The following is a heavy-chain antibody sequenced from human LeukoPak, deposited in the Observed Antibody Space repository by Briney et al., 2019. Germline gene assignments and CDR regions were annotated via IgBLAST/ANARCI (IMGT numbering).Heavy chain of an antibody. Sequence: ASVTVSFKASGYTFTSYDINWVRQATGQGLEWMGWMNPNSGNTGYAQKFQGRVTMSRNTSISTAYMELSSLRSEDTAVYYCARAIYDSSGYWVPNYYYYGMDVWGQGTTVTVSS. CDR2: MNPNSGNT. D-gene: IGHD3-22*01. CDR3: ARAIYDSSGYWVPNYYYYGMDV. J-gene: IGHJ6*02. V-gene: IGHV1-8*01. CDR1: GYTFTSYD.